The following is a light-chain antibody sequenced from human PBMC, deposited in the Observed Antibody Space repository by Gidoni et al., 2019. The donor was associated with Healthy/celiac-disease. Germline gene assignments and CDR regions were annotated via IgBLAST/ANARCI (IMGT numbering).Light chain of an antibody. CDR3: CSYAGSNTLNVV. CDR1: SSDVGSYNL. V-gene: IGLV2-23*01. CDR2: EGN. Sequence: QSALTQPASVSGSPGQSITISCTRTSSDVGSYNLVSWYQQHPGKAPKLMIYEGNKRPSGVSNRFSGSKSGNTASLTISGLQAEDEADYYCCSYAGSNTLNVVFGGGTKLT. J-gene: IGLJ2*01.